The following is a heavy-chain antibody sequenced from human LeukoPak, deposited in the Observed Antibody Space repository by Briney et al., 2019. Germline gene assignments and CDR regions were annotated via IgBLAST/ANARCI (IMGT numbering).Heavy chain of an antibody. J-gene: IGHJ4*02. D-gene: IGHD2-2*01. V-gene: IGHV4-4*07. CDR3: ARLSADSSSSRGFDY. CDR1: GASISSYY. CDR2: IYTSGST. Sequence: SETLSLTCTVSGASISSYYWTWIRQPAGKGLEWIGRIYTSGSTNYNPSLKSRVAMSVDTSKNQFSLKLSSVTAADTAVYYCARLSADSSSSRGFDYWGQGPRSTSPQ.